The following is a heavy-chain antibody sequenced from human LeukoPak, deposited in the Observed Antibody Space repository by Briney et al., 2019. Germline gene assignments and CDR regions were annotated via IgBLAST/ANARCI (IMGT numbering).Heavy chain of an antibody. CDR2: INPSGGST. Sequence: ASVKVSCKASGYTFTGYYMHWVRQAPGQGLEWMGIINPSGGSTSYAQKFQGRVTMTRDMSTSTVYMELSSLRSEDTAVYYCASEYCSSTSCYSFGSLDYWGQGTLVTVSS. V-gene: IGHV1-46*01. CDR3: ASEYCSSTSCYSFGSLDY. J-gene: IGHJ4*02. D-gene: IGHD2-2*01. CDR1: GYTFTGYY.